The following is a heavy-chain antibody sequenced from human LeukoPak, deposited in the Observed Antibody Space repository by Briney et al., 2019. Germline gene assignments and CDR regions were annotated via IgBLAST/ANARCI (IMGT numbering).Heavy chain of an antibody. CDR1: GFTFSSYA. CDR3: AKARGYSYGYNDY. CDR2: ISGSGGST. D-gene: IGHD5-18*01. Sequence: GGSLRLSCAASGFTFSSYAMNWVRQAPGKGLEWVSAISGSGGSTYYADSVKGRFTISRDNSKNTLYLQMNSLRAEDTAVYYCAKARGYSYGYNDYWGQGTLVTVSS. J-gene: IGHJ4*02. V-gene: IGHV3-23*01.